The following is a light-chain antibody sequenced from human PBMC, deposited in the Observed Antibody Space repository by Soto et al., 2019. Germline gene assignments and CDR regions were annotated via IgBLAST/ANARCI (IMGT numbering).Light chain of an antibody. V-gene: IGKV2-30*02. CDR1: QAVVQRDGIAY. Sequence: DVVMTRSPRSLPVTLGQPGSISFRSDQAVVQRDGIAYFTWFQQRPGRSPRRLIYRVSNRASGVPARFSGSGSGTDFALKISRVEAEDVAVYYCMQGAHWPITFGQGTRLEIK. CDR3: MQGAHWPIT. J-gene: IGKJ5*01. CDR2: RVS.